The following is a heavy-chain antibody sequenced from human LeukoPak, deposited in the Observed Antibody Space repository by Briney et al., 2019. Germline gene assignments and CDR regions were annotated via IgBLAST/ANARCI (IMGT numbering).Heavy chain of an antibody. CDR1: GFTFSSYA. CDR3: AKKGPVTADLYYYYYMDV. D-gene: IGHD2-21*02. V-gene: IGHV3-23*01. CDR2: ISGSGGST. J-gene: IGHJ6*03. Sequence: GGSLRLSCAASGFTFSSYAMSWVRQAPGKGLEWVSAISGSGGSTYYADSVKGRFTISRDNSKNTLYLQMNSLRAEDTAVYYCAKKGPVTADLYYYYYMDVWGKGTTVTVSS.